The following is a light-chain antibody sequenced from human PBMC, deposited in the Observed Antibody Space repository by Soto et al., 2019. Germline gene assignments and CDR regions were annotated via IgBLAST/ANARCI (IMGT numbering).Light chain of an antibody. V-gene: IGKV1-39*01. CDR1: QSISTY. CDR3: QQSYITPPLT. Sequence: EIQMTQSPSSLSASVGDRVTITCRSGQSISTYLNWYQQKPGKAPKLLIYAASSLQSGVPSRFSASGSGTDFTLTISSLQPEDFATYYCQQSYITPPLTFGGGTKVDIK. J-gene: IGKJ4*01. CDR2: AAS.